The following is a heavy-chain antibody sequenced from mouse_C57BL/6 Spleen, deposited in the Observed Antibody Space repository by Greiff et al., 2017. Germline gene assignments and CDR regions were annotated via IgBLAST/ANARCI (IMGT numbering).Heavy chain of an antibody. CDR2: ISNGGGST. CDR3: ARHDSSGYFDY. Sequence: DVMLVESGGGLVQPGGSLKLSCAASGFTFSDYYMYWVRQTPEKRLEWVAYISNGGGSTYYPDTVKGRFTISRDNAKNTLYLQMSRLKSEDTAMYYCARHDSSGYFDYWGQGTTLTVSS. D-gene: IGHD3-2*02. CDR1: GFTFSDYY. V-gene: IGHV5-12*01. J-gene: IGHJ2*01.